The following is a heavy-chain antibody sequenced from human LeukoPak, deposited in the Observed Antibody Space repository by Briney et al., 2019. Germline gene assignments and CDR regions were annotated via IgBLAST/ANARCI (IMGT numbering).Heavy chain of an antibody. CDR2: IYYSGST. J-gene: IGHJ6*02. CDR1: GGSISSYY. Sequence: SETLSLTCTVSGGSISSYYWSWIRQPPGKGLEWIGYIYYSGSTNYNPSLKSRVTISVDTSKNQFSLKLSSVTAADTAVYYCARGHGHWGSGYYGMDVWGQGTTVTVSS. V-gene: IGHV4-59*01. CDR3: ARGHGHWGSGYYGMDV. D-gene: IGHD7-27*01.